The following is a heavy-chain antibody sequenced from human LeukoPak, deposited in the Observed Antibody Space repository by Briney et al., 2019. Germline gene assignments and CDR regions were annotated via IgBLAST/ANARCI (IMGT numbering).Heavy chain of an antibody. J-gene: IGHJ4*02. Sequence: NPSETLSLTCAVYGGSFSGYYRSWIRQPPGKGLEWIGEINHSGSTNYNPSLKSRVTISEDTSKNQFSLKLSSVTAADTAVYYCARGQRIRYFDHWGQGTLVTVSS. CDR1: GGSFSGYY. V-gene: IGHV4-34*01. D-gene: IGHD3-9*01. CDR2: INHSGST. CDR3: ARGQRIRYFDH.